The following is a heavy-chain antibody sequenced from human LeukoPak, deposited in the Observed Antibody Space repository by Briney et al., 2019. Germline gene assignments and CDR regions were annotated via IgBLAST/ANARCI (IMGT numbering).Heavy chain of an antibody. CDR3: ARGGQDFGDCHFDY. V-gene: IGHV4-34*01. Sequence: SETLSLTCAVYGGSFSGYYWSWIRQPPGKGLEWIGEINHSGSTNYNPSLKSRVTISVDTSKNQFSLKLSSVTAADTAVYYCARGGQDFGDCHFDYWGQGTPVTVSS. D-gene: IGHD4-17*01. J-gene: IGHJ4*02. CDR1: GGSFSGYY. CDR2: INHSGST.